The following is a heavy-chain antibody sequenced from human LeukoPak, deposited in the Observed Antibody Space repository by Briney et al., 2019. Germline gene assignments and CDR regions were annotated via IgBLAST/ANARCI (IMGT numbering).Heavy chain of an antibody. CDR1: GFTFSSYW. CDR3: AREATPAQYYFDS. J-gene: IGHJ4*02. Sequence: GGSLRLSCAAPGFTFSSYWMNWVRQAPGKGLVWVSRIASDGSSTTYADSVKGRFSISRDNAKNTLYLQMNSLRVEDTAVYFCAREATPAQYYFDSWGQGTLVTVSS. CDR2: IASDGSST. V-gene: IGHV3-74*01.